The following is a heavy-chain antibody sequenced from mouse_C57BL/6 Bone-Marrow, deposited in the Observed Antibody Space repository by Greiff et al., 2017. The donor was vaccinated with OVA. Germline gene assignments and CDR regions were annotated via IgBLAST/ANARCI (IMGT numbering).Heavy chain of an antibody. J-gene: IGHJ2*01. CDR3: TTATYSNYYFDY. V-gene: IGHV14-4*01. D-gene: IGHD2-5*01. CDR1: GFNIKDDY. Sequence: EVKLQESGAELVRPGASVKLSCTASGFNIKDDYMHWVKQRPEQGLEWIGWIDPDNGDTEYASKFQGKATITADTSSNTAYLQLSSLTSEYTAVYYCTTATYSNYYFDYWGQGTTLTVSS. CDR2: IDPDNGDT.